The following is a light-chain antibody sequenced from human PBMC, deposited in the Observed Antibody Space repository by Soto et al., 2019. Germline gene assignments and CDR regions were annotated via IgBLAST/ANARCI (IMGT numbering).Light chain of an antibody. CDR2: GAS. V-gene: IGKV3-15*01. Sequence: TLYHGTLSLSPGERATLSCRASQSVSNNLAWYQQKPGQAPRLLIYGASTRATGIPARFSGSGSGTEFTLTSISLQSGDIAVYYCQSYNILRPFCQGT. CDR3: QSYNILRP. CDR1: QSVSNN. J-gene: IGKJ1*01.